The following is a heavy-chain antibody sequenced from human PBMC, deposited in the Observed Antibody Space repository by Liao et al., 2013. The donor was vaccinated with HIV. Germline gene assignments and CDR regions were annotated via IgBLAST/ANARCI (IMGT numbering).Heavy chain of an antibody. V-gene: IGHV4-4*07. CDR2: IYSSGST. D-gene: IGHD3-10*01. J-gene: IGHJ4*02. CDR3: ARDDQYYHGSGTYRGYYFDY. CDR1: GGSVSSYY. Sequence: QVQLQESGPGLVKPSETLSLTCTVSGGSVSSYYWTWIRQPAGKGLEWIGRIYSSGSTNYNPSLKSRVTMSVDTSKNQFSLKLSSMTAADTAVYYCARDDQYYHGSGTYRGYYFDYWGQGTLVIVSS.